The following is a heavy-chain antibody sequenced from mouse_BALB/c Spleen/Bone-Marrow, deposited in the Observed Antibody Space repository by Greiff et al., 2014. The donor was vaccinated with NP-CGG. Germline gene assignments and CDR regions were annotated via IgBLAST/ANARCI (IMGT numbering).Heavy chain of an antibody. J-gene: IGHJ4*01. CDR3: SRFAGTPYTMDY. CDR2: IHYSGVT. Sequence: EVKLVESGPDLVKPSQSLSLTCTVTGYSITSYYSWHWIRQFPGNKLEWMGYIHYSGVTVYNPSLKSRISITRDTSNNQFFLQXXXXXXEDTATYYCSRFAGTPYTMDYWGQGTSVTVSS. CDR1: GYSITSYYS. D-gene: IGHD4-1*01. V-gene: IGHV3-1*02.